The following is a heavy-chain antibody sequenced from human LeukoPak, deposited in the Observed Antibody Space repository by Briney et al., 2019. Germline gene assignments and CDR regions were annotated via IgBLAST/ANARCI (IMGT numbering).Heavy chain of an antibody. CDR2: IYSGGST. D-gene: IGHD3-9*01. J-gene: IGHJ6*02. CDR3: ARSTYYDILTHYYYGMDV. CDR1: GFTVSSNY. V-gene: IGHV3-53*01. Sequence: PGGSLRLSCAASGFTVSSNYMSWVRQAPGKGLEWVSVIYSGGSTYYADSVKGRFTISRDNSKNTLYLQMNSLRAEDTAVYYCARSTYYDILTHYYYGMDVWGQGTTVTVSS.